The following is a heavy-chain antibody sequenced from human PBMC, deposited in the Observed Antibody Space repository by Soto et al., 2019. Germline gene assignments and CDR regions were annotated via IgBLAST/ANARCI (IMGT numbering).Heavy chain of an antibody. J-gene: IGHJ4*02. Sequence: EVQLLESGGGLVQPGGSQRLSCAASGFTFSSYAMNWVRQAPGKGLEWVSGISDGGGSTYYADSVKGRFTISRDNSKKTLYLQMNSLRAEDTAVYYCAKDMGLWLSYFDYWGQGALVTVSS. CDR2: ISDGGGST. V-gene: IGHV3-23*01. CDR1: GFTFSSYA. D-gene: IGHD3-9*01. CDR3: AKDMGLWLSYFDY.